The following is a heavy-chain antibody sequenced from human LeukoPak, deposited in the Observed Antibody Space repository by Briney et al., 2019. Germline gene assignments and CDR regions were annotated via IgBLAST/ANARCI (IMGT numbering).Heavy chain of an antibody. CDR1: GYSISSGYY. CDR3: ARDKGVGYYGSGSYP. V-gene: IGHV4-38-2*02. J-gene: IGHJ5*02. D-gene: IGHD3-10*01. Sequence: SETLSLTCAVSGYSISSGYYWGWIRQPPGKGLEWIGSIYHSGSTYYNPSLKSRVTISVDTSKNQFSLKLSSVTAADTAVYYCARDKGVGYYGSGSYPWGQGTLVTVSS. CDR2: IYHSGST.